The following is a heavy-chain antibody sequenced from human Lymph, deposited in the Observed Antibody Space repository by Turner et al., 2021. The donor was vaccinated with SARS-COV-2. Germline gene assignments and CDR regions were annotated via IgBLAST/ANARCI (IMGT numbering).Heavy chain of an antibody. Sequence: QVQLLDSGGGVVQPGRSLRIICAASGIHFSSYGMHWVRQAPGKGLEWVEIRWDEGSNKYYADTVKGRFTISRDNSRNTLYLQMNSLRVEDTAVYYCARDRSPFGVFDYWGQGTLVTVSS. J-gene: IGHJ4*02. CDR2: RWDEGSNK. V-gene: IGHV3-33*01. D-gene: IGHD3-10*01. CDR1: GIHFSSYG. CDR3: ARDRSPFGVFDY.